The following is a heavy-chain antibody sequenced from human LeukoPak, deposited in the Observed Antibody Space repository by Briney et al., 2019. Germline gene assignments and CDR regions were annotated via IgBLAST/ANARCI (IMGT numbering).Heavy chain of an antibody. D-gene: IGHD1-7*01. V-gene: IGHV4-39*01. CDR2: MFYNGST. CDR1: GGSISSTGYH. Sequence: SETMSLTCTVSGGSISSTGYHWGWIRQPPGKGLEWIGSMFYNGSTHYNPSLKSRVSISVDTSKNQLSLNLNSVTATDTAVYYCATSITGTTLYFFYMDVWGKGTTVTVSS. J-gene: IGHJ6*03. CDR3: ATSITGTTLYFFYMDV.